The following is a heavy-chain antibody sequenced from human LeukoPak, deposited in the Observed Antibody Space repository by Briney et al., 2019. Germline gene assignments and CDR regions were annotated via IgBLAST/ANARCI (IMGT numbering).Heavy chain of an antibody. CDR1: GGSISSSSYY. J-gene: IGHJ2*01. CDR2: IYYSGST. V-gene: IGHV4-39*07. D-gene: IGHD6-6*01. CDR3: ARDPQLHWYFDL. Sequence: WETLSLTCTVSGGSISSSSYYWGWIRQPPGKGLEWIGSIYYSGSTYYNPSLKSRVTISVDTSKNQLSLKLSSVTAADTAVFYCARDPQLHWYFDLWGRGTLVTVSS.